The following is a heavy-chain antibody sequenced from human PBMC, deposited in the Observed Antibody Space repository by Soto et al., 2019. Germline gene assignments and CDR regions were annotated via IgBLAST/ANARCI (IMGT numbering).Heavy chain of an antibody. CDR1: GFTFSTYS. D-gene: IGHD1-1*01. CDR3: ARRYYNSDAFDI. Sequence: GGSLRLSCAASGFTFSTYSMNWVRQAPGKGLEWVSYISSSSSSIYYADSAKGRFTISRDNAENSLYLQMNSLRAEDTAVYYCARRYYNSDAFDIWGQGTKVTVSS. V-gene: IGHV3-48*01. CDR2: ISSSSSSI. J-gene: IGHJ3*02.